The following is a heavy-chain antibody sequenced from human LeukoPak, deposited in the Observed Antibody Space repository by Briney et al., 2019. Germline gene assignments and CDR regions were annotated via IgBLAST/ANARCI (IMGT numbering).Heavy chain of an antibody. Sequence: ASVKVSCKASGYTFTSYGISWVRQAPGQGLEWMGWISAYNGNTNYAQNLQDRVFMNTDTSTTTAYMELRSLRSDDTAVHYCARYPLSYSGNWHYYFDYWGQGTLVTVSS. J-gene: IGHJ4*02. CDR3: ARYPLSYSGNWHYYFDY. D-gene: IGHD6-13*01. V-gene: IGHV1-18*04. CDR1: GYTFTSYG. CDR2: ISAYNGNT.